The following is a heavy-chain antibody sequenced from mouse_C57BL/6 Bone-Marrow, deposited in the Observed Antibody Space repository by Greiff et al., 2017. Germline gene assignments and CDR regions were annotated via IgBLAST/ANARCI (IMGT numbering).Heavy chain of an antibody. CDR2: LDPSDSYT. CDR1: GYTFTSYW. D-gene: IGHD2-4*01. J-gene: IGHJ3*01. V-gene: IGHV1-69*01. CDR3: ARYSNYEFAY. Sequence: QVQLQQSGAELVMPGASVKLSCKASGYTFTSYWMHWVKLRTGPGLEWIGELDPSDSYTNYHQKFKGKSTLTVDQSTSAAYMQLSSLTSEDSSVYYCARYSNYEFAYWGKGTLDTVSA.